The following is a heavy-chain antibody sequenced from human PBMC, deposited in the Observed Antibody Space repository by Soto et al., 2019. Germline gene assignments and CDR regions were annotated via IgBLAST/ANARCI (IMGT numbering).Heavy chain of an antibody. J-gene: IGHJ4*02. CDR3: DARRVFEQQADY. CDR1: GFTFSSYA. Sequence: GGSLRLSCAASGFTFSSYAMSWVRQAPGKGLEWVSAISGSGGSTYYADSVKGRFTISRDNSKNTLYLQMNSLRAEDTAVYYCDARRVFEQQADYWGQGTLVTVSS. V-gene: IGHV3-23*01. CDR2: ISGSGGST. D-gene: IGHD6-13*01.